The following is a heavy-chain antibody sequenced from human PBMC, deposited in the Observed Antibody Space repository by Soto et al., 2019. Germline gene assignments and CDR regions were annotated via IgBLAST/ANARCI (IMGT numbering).Heavy chain of an antibody. Sequence: SQTLSLTCAISGDSVSSNTAAWNWIRQSPSRGLEWLGRTYYRSKWYNDYAVSVKSRITINPDTSKNQFSLHLSSVTPEDTALYYCVRDVGFDFDYWGPGTLVTVSS. CDR2: TYYRSKWYN. J-gene: IGHJ4*02. CDR3: VRDVGFDFDY. CDR1: GDSVSSNTAA. D-gene: IGHD1-26*01. V-gene: IGHV6-1*01.